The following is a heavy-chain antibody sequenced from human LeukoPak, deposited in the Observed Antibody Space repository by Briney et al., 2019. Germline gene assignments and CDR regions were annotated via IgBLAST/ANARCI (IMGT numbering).Heavy chain of an antibody. D-gene: IGHD3-16*01. Sequence: GGSLRLSCSASGFTFSSYAMHWVRQAPGKGLEYVSAISSNGGSTYYADSVKGRFTISRDNSKNTLYLQMSSLRAEDTAVYYCVKGFVMITLGGALDYWGQGTLVTVSS. CDR1: GFTFSSYA. V-gene: IGHV3-64D*06. CDR3: VKGFVMITLGGALDY. J-gene: IGHJ4*02. CDR2: ISSNGGST.